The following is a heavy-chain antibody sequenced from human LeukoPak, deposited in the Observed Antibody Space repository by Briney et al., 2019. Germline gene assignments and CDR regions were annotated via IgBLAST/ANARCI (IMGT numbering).Heavy chain of an antibody. CDR2: ISAYNGNT. CDR3: ARINYRPIIKFFDF. D-gene: IGHD4-11*01. V-gene: IGHV1-18*01. CDR1: GYTFTSCA. J-gene: IGHJ4*02. Sequence: ASVKVSCKASGYTFTSCAISWVRRAPGQGLEWMGWISAYNGNTNYAQKFQGRVTTTTDTSTSTAYMELRSLRSDDTAVYYCARINYRPIIKFFDFWGQGTLVTVSS.